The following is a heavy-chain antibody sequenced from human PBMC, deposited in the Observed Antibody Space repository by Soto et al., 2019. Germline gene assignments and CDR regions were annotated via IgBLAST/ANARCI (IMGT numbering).Heavy chain of an antibody. V-gene: IGHV3-53*01. D-gene: IGHD6-19*01. CDR1: GFTVSDNY. CDR3: ARDKGGGWYYFDS. J-gene: IGHJ4*02. Sequence: GGSLRLSCAASGFTVSDNYMTWVRQAPGKGLEWVSVLYSAGNAYYADSVQGRFTIPRDDSKNTLYLQMNRLRAEDTAVYYCARDKGGGWYYFDSWGQGTLVTVSS. CDR2: LYSAGNA.